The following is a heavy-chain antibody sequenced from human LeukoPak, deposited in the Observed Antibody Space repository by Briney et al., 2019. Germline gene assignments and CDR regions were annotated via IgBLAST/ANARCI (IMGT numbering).Heavy chain of an antibody. Sequence: SQTLSLTCAISGDSVSSNSAAWNWIRQSPSRGLEWLGRTFYGSKWYSDYAVSVRSRITINPDTSKNQFSLQLNSVTPEDTALYFCARDGADRSSAWWYHFDSWGQGTLVTVSS. D-gene: IGHD2-15*01. J-gene: IGHJ4*02. CDR3: ARDGADRSSAWWYHFDS. V-gene: IGHV6-1*01. CDR1: GDSVSSNSAA. CDR2: TFYGSKWYS.